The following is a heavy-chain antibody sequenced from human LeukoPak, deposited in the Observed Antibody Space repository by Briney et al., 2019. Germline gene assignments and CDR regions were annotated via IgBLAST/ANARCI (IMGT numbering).Heavy chain of an antibody. CDR3: AKDMEGDAFDI. CDR2: IRGDGVTT. Sequence: GGSLRLSCAASGFTFSSHGMNWVRQAPGKGLEWVSGIRGDGVTTYYADSVKGRFTISRDNSKNTLYLQMNSLRAEDTAVYYCAKDMEGDAFDIWGQGTMVTVSS. V-gene: IGHV3-23*01. CDR1: GFTFSSHG. J-gene: IGHJ3*02. D-gene: IGHD3-10*01.